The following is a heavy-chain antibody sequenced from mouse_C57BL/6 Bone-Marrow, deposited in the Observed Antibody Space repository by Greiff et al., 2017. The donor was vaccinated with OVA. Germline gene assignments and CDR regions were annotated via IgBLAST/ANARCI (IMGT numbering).Heavy chain of an antibody. Sequence: VQLKQSGPELVKPGASVKIPCKASGYTFTDYNMDWVKQSHGKSLEWIGDINPNNGGTIYNQKFKGKATLTVDKSSSTAYMELRSLTSEDTAVYYCARLLGAWFAYWGQGTLVTVSA. V-gene: IGHV1-18*01. J-gene: IGHJ3*01. CDR2: INPNNGGT. CDR1: GYTFTDYN. D-gene: IGHD4-1*01. CDR3: ARLLGAWFAY.